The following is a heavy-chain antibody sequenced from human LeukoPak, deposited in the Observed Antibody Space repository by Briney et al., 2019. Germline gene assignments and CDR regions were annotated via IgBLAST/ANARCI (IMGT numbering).Heavy chain of an antibody. CDR1: GFTFSSYG. Sequence: PGGSLRLSCAASGFTFSSYGMHWVRQAPGKGLEWVAVISYDGSNKYYADSVKGRFTISRDNSKNTLYLQMNSLRAEDTAVYYCAKDRVADSYYFDYWGQGTLVTVSS. CDR3: AKDRVADSYYFDY. D-gene: IGHD6-19*01. CDR2: ISYDGSNK. V-gene: IGHV3-30*18. J-gene: IGHJ4*02.